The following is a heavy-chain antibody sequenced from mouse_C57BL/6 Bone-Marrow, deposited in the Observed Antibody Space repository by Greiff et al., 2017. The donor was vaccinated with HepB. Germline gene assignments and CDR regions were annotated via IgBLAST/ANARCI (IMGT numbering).Heavy chain of an antibody. CDR3: ARSYYGNWDYAMDY. Sequence: VQGVESGAELARPGASVKLSCKASGYTFTSYGISWVKQRTGQGLEWIGEIYPRSGNTYYNEKFKGKATLTADKSSSTAYMELRSLTSEDSAVYFCARSYYGNWDYAMDYWGQGTSVTVSS. J-gene: IGHJ4*01. V-gene: IGHV1-81*01. CDR2: IYPRSGNT. D-gene: IGHD2-10*01. CDR1: GYTFTSYG.